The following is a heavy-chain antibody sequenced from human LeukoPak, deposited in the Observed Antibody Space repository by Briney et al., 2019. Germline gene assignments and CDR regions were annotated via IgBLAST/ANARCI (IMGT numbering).Heavy chain of an antibody. Sequence: PGGSLRLSCAASGFSFSDYWMHWVRQAPGKGLVWVGHIKRKTNGGTADYAAPVKGRFTISRDDSKNTLYLQINTLRTEDTAVYYCTTDFPDYFHSWGQGTLVTVSS. CDR2: IKRKTNGGTA. J-gene: IGHJ4*02. CDR1: GFSFSDYW. V-gene: IGHV3-15*01. CDR3: TTDFPDYFHS.